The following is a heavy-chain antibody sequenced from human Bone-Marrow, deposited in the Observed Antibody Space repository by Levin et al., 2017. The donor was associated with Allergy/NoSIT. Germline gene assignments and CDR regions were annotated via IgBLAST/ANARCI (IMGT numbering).Heavy chain of an antibody. CDR1: GGSLSGYY. V-gene: IGHV4-34*01. D-gene: IGHD5-18*01. CDR2: INHSGRT. J-gene: IGHJ4*02. Sequence: SETLSLTCAVYGGSLSGYYWSWVRQSPGKGLEWIGEINHSGRTNYSPSLKSRASIFVDTSKNQFSLILTSVTAADTAVYYCARGGATPMVLTFWGQGTLVTVSS. CDR3: ARGGATPMVLTF.